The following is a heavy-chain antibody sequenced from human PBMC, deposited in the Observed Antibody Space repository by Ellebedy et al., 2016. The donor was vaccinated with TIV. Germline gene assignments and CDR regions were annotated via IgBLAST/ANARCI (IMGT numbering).Heavy chain of an antibody. CDR1: GFTFSDYW. J-gene: IGHJ4*02. Sequence: GGSLRLXXAASGFTFSDYWMNWVRQAPGKGLEWVANIKQDGSSRYYVDSVRGRFTISRDNAKNSLYLQMSSLRAEDTAVYYCARGPVQYYYGSGIYYFDYWGQGTLVTVSS. V-gene: IGHV3-7*01. D-gene: IGHD3-10*01. CDR3: ARGPVQYYYGSGIYYFDY. CDR2: IKQDGSSR.